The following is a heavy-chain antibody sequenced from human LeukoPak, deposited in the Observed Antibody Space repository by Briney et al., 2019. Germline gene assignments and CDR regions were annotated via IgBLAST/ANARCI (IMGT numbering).Heavy chain of an antibody. CDR1: GGSIGSYY. Sequence: SETLSLTCTVSGGSIGSYYWSWIRQPPGKGLEWIGYIYYSGSTNYNPSLKSRVTISVDTSKNQFSLKLSSVTAADTAVYYCARDFAQEGYYYYGMDVWGQGTTVTVS. CDR3: ARDFAQEGYYYYGMDV. CDR2: IYYSGST. J-gene: IGHJ6*02. V-gene: IGHV4-59*01.